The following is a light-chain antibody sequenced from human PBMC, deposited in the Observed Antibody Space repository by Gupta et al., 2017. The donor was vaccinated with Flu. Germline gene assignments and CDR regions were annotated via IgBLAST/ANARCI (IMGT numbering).Light chain of an antibody. Sequence: FMLTQPHSVSESPGQTVTISCTRSSGSIASNYVQWYQQRPGSAPTTVIYEDNQRPSGVPDRFSGSIDSSSSSASLTISGLKTEDEADYYCQSYDSSNWVFGGGTKLTVL. V-gene: IGLV6-57*03. CDR3: QSYDSSNWV. CDR2: EDN. J-gene: IGLJ3*02. CDR1: SGSIASNY.